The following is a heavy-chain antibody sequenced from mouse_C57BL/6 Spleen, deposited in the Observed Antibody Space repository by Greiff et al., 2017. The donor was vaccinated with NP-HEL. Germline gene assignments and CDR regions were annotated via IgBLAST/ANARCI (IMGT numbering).Heavy chain of an antibody. CDR1: GYTFTSYW. CDR2: IDPSDSYT. J-gene: IGHJ3*01. V-gene: IGHV1-69*01. Sequence: VQLQQPGAELVMPGASVRLSCKASGYTFTSYWMHWVKQRPGQGLEWIGEIDPSDSYTNYNQKFKGKSTLTVDKSSSTAYMQLSSLTSEDSAVYYCAVRGDGYSFAYWGQGTLVTVSA. CDR3: AVRGDGYSFAY. D-gene: IGHD2-3*01.